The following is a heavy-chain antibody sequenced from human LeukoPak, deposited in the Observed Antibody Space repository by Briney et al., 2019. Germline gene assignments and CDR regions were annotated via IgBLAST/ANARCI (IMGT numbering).Heavy chain of an antibody. J-gene: IGHJ6*02. CDR2: IWYDGSNK. V-gene: IGHV3-33*01. CDR3: ARDLHYYVAMDV. Sequence: GRSLRLSCAASGFTFSSYGMHWVRQAPGKGLEGVAVIWYDGSNKYYADSVKGRFTISRDNSNNTLFLQLHNLRVEDTALYYCARDLHYYVAMDVWGQGTTVTVSS. D-gene: IGHD3-10*02. CDR1: GFTFSSYG.